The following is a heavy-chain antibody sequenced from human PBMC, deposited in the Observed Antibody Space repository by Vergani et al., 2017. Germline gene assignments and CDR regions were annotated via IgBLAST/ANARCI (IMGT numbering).Heavy chain of an antibody. J-gene: IGHJ4*02. CDR2: IIPILGIA. CDR1: GGTFSSYT. V-gene: IGHV1-69*02. Sequence: QVQLVQSGAEVKKPGSSVKVSCKASGGTFSSYTISWVRQAPGQGLEWMGRIIPILGIANYAPKFQGRVTITADKSTSTAYMELSSLRAEDTAVYYCARGPRPTPRRGDFWSGHYFDYWGQGTLVTVSS. D-gene: IGHD3-3*01. CDR3: ARGPRPTPRRGDFWSGHYFDY.